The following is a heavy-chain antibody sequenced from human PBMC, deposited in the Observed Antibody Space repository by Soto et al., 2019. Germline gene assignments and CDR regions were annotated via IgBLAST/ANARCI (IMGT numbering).Heavy chain of an antibody. D-gene: IGHD1-1*01. J-gene: IGHJ4*02. CDR2: IYPGDSDT. CDR3: ARMMEASGTAFDY. CDR1: GYSFISSW. Sequence: PGESLKISCQASGYSFISSWIGWVRQMPGKGLEWMGIIYPGDSDTRYSPSFQGQVTISADKSTSTAYLQWSSLKASDTATYYCARMMEASGTAFDYWGQGALVTVSS. V-gene: IGHV5-51*01.